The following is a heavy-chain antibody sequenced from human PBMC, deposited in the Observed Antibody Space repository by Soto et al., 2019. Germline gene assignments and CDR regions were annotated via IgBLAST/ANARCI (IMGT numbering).Heavy chain of an antibody. J-gene: IGHJ4*02. V-gene: IGHV4-34*01. CDR1: GGSFSGYY. CDR3: ARAVTRTTGIHTDY. CDR2: INHSGST. D-gene: IGHD4-4*01. Sequence: PSETLSLTCAVYGGSFSGYYWSWIRQPPGKGLEWIGEINHSGSTNYNPSLKSRVTISVDTSKNQFSLKLSSVTAADTAVYYCARAVTRTTGIHTDYWGQGTLVTVSS.